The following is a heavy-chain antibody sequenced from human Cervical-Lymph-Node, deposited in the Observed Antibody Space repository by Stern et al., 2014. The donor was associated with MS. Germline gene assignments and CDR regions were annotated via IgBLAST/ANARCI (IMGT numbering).Heavy chain of an antibody. V-gene: IGHV1-69*01. D-gene: IGHD2/OR15-2a*01. Sequence: QVQLVQSGAEVKKPGSSVKVSCKASGDTFISYAFSWVRQAPGQGLEWMGGFVPIFNTPNYAQKFQDRVMITADESASTVYLELSSLRSEDTAVYYCARLLRDTFYYYYGMEVWGQGTRVTVSS. CDR3: ARLLRDTFYYYYGMEV. CDR2: FVPIFNTP. CDR1: GDTFISYA. J-gene: IGHJ6*02.